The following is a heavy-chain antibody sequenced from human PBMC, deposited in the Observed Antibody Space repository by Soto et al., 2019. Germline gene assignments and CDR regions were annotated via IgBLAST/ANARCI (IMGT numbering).Heavy chain of an antibody. V-gene: IGHV4-31*03. D-gene: IGHD6-13*01. J-gene: IGHJ5*02. Sequence: QVQLQESGPGLVKPSQTLSLTCTVSGGSISSDGSYWSWIRQHPGKGLEWIGCLFYSGSTYYNPSLKSRVTISVDTSKTQSSLKLSSVPAADTAVYSCARGLAAAGLFGFGPWGQGTLVTVSS. CDR1: GGSISSDGSY. CDR3: ARGLAAAGLFGFGP. CDR2: LFYSGST.